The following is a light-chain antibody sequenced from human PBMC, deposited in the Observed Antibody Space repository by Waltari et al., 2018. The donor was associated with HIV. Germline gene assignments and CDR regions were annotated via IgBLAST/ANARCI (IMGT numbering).Light chain of an antibody. CDR3: QQYNNLRVFT. CDR2: EAS. J-gene: IGKJ3*01. V-gene: IGKV1-33*01. CDR1: QDISNY. Sequence: DIQMTQSPSSLSASVGDRVTITCQASQDISNYLNWYQQKPGKAPKLLIYEASSLETGVPSRFSGSGSGTDFTFTITSLQPEDIATYYCQQYNNLRVFTFGPGTKVDIK.